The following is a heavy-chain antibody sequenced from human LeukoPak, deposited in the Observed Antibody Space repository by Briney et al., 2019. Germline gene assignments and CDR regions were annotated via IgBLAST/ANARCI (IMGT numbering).Heavy chain of an antibody. D-gene: IGHD3-22*01. CDR2: INPNSGGT. CDR3: ARDRNYYDSSGYLDY. J-gene: IGHJ4*02. CDR1: GYRFTGYY. V-gene: IGHV1-2*02. Sequence: ASVKVSCKASGYRFTGYYMHWVRQAPGQGLEWMGWINPNSGGTNYAQKFQGRVTMTRDTSISTAYMELSRLRSDDTAVYYCARDRNYYDSSGYLDYWGQGTLVTVSS.